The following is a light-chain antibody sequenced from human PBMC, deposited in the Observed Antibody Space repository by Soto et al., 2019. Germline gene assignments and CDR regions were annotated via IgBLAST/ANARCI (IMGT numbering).Light chain of an antibody. V-gene: IGKV3-20*01. CDR1: QSFSNTY. CDR3: QQHGNSPWT. CDR2: GAS. Sequence: EIVLTQSPDTLALSPGDRATLSCRASQSFSNTYLAWYQQKPGQAPRLLIFGASSRATGVPGRFSGSGSGTDFTLTINRLEPEDFAVYYCQQHGNSPWTFGQGTRVEI. J-gene: IGKJ1*01.